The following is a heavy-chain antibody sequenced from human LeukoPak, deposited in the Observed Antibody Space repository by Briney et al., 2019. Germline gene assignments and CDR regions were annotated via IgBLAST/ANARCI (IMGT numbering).Heavy chain of an antibody. Sequence: PGGSLRLSCAASGFTFSSYSMNWVRQAPGKGLEWVSYISSSSSTIYYADSVKGRFTISRDNAKNSVYLQMNSLKTEDTAVYYCARDRVWTVLYWGQGTLVTVSS. CDR3: ARDRVWTVLY. J-gene: IGHJ4*02. CDR1: GFTFSSYS. CDR2: ISSSSSTI. D-gene: IGHD6-13*01. V-gene: IGHV3-48*04.